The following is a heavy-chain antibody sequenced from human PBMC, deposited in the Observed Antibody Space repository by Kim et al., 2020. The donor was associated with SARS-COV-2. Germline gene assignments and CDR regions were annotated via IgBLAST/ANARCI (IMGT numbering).Heavy chain of an antibody. CDR1: GGSISSYY. V-gene: IGHV4-59*01. Sequence: SETLSLTCTVSGGSISSYYWSWIRQPPGKGLEWIGYIYYSGSTNYNPSLKSRVTISVDTSKNQFSLKLSSVTAADTAVYYCARYRYSGSYHPYWYFDLWGRGTLVTVSS. CDR2: IYYSGST. J-gene: IGHJ2*01. CDR3: ARYRYSGSYHPYWYFDL. D-gene: IGHD1-26*01.